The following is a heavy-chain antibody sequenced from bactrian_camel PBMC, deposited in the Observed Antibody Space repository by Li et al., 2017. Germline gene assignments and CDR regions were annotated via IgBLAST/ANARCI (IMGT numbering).Heavy chain of an antibody. J-gene: IGHJ4*01. V-gene: IGHV3S55*01. CDR1: QYAYSRYC. D-gene: IGHD2*01. CDR2: IDSTETT. Sequence: VQLVESGGGSVQAGGSLRLSCAASQYAYSRYCMGWFRQAPGKECEGVAAIDSTETTHYADSVKGRFTISKDNAKSTLYLQMNSLKPEDTGVYYCATDDPRLIACGSSCRPYWGQGTQVTVS. CDR3: ATDDPRLIACGSSCRPY.